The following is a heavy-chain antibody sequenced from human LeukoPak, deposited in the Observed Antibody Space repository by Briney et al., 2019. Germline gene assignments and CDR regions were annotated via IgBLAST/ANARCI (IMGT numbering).Heavy chain of an antibody. J-gene: IGHJ6*03. V-gene: IGHV3-23*01. CDR2: TSSSDAGT. CDR1: GFTFSTYG. CDR3: AKCSSTSCYYYYYYMDV. Sequence: GGSLRLSCAASGFTFSTYGMSWVRQTPGKGLEWVAATSSSDAGTYHADSVKGRFTISRDNSKNTLYLQMNSLRAEDTAVYYCAKCSSTSCYYYYYYMDVWGKGTTVTISS. D-gene: IGHD2-2*01.